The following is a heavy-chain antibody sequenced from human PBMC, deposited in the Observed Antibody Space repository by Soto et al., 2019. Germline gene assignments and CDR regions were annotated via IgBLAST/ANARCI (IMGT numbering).Heavy chain of an antibody. D-gene: IGHD3-10*01. Sequence: ASVKVSCEASGGTFSSYAISWVRQAPGQWLEWMGGIIPIFGTANYAQKFQGRVTITADESTSTAYMELSSLRSEDTAVYYCARDGFLSYYYGSGSYYKPNYYYGMDVWGQGTTVTVSS. V-gene: IGHV1-69*01. CDR2: IIPIFGTA. J-gene: IGHJ6*02. CDR3: ARDGFLSYYYGSGSYYKPNYYYGMDV. CDR1: GGTFSSYA.